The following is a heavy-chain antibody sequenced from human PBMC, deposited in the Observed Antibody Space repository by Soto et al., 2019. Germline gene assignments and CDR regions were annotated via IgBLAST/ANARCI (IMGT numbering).Heavy chain of an antibody. D-gene: IGHD5-12*01. CDR3: ARVSGYYRPDY. CDR1: GYTFTNYA. J-gene: IGHJ4*02. CDR2: INAGNGNT. V-gene: IGHV1-3*01. Sequence: VASVKVSCKASGYTFTNYALHWVRQAPGQRLEWMGWINAGNGNTKYSQKFQGRVTITRDTSASTAYMELSSLRSEDTAVYYCARVSGYYRPDYSGQGSLVTVSS.